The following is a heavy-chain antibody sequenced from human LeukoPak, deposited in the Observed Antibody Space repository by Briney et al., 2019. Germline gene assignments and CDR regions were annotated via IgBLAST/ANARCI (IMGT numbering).Heavy chain of an antibody. V-gene: IGHV3-23*01. D-gene: IGHD4-23*01. CDR2: MTGSGMST. J-gene: IGHJ4*02. CDR1: GFNYGSYV. Sequence: GGSLRLSCAASGFNYGSYVMSWVRQAPGKGLEWVSSMTGSGMSTYYADSVKGRFTISRDNSKNMLYLEMNSLRAEDTDVYYCAKGAVVIKFLFDSWGQGTLVTVSS. CDR3: AKGAVVIKFLFDS.